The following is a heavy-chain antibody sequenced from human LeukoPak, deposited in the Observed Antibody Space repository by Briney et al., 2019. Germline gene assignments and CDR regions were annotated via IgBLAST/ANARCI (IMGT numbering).Heavy chain of an antibody. D-gene: IGHD5-24*01. V-gene: IGHV3-43*02. CDR3: VREQFSHTSNYFDN. J-gene: IGHJ4*02. CDR1: GFMFDDYA. CDR2: ISGDGVSS. Sequence: GESLKISCAASGFMFDDYAMHWVRQVPGRGLEWVSLISGDGVSSFYADSVRGRFTISRDNNNNSLSLQMYSLTTEDTAFYYCVREQFSHTSNYFDNWGQGILVTVSS.